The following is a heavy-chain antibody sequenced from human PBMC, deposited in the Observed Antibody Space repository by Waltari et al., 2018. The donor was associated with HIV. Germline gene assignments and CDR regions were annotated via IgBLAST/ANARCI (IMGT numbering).Heavy chain of an antibody. D-gene: IGHD1-1*01. CDR2: LSGSGGST. J-gene: IGHJ6*02. CDR1: GVTSRNYG. CDR3: AIQHNPLHNYYYGMDV. V-gene: IGHV3-23*01. Sequence: EVQLLESGGGLVQPGGSLRLSCVASGVTSRNYGMTWVRQAPGKGLEWVSGLSGSGGSTHYADSVKGRFTISRDNSKDTLYLQMNTLRAEDTAVYYCAIQHNPLHNYYYGMDVWGQGTTVTVSS.